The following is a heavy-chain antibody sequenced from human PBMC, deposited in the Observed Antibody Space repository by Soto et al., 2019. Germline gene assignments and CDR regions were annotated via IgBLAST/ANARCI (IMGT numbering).Heavy chain of an antibody. Sequence: EVQLVESGGGLIRPGGSLRLSCAVSGFTVSSNYMSWVRQAPGKGLEWVSVIYSGGSTYYADSVKGRFTISRDNSKNTLYLQMNSLRAEDRAVYYCAREFRYFDWLLQGSSGMDVWGQGTTVTVSS. CDR3: AREFRYFDWLLQGSSGMDV. CDR1: GFTVSSNY. J-gene: IGHJ6*02. V-gene: IGHV3-53*01. D-gene: IGHD3-9*01. CDR2: IYSGGST.